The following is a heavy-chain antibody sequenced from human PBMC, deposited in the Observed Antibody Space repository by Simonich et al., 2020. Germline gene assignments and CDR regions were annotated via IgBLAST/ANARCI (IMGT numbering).Heavy chain of an antibody. CDR3: ARHAGFAFDI. J-gene: IGHJ3*02. Sequence: QLQLQESGPGLVKPSETLSLTCTVSGGSISSSSYYWGWIRQPPGKGLEWSGSIYYRGATYYTPSLKSRVTISVDTSKNQFSLKLSSVTAADTAVYYCARHAGFAFDIWGQGTMVTVSS. CDR2: IYYRGAT. D-gene: IGHD6-13*01. CDR1: GGSISSSSYY. V-gene: IGHV4-39*01.